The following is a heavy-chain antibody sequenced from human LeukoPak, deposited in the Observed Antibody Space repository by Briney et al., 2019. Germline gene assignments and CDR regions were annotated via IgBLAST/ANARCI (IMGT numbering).Heavy chain of an antibody. J-gene: IGHJ4*02. CDR1: GFTFSSYS. D-gene: IGHD3-16*01. V-gene: IGHV3-21*01. CDR3: ARELSKGNGVRGRLISHYFDY. CDR2: ISSSSSYI. Sequence: AGGSLRLSCAASGFTFSSYSMNWVRQAPGKGLEWVSSISSSSSYIYYADSVKGRFTIPRDNAKNSLYLQMNSLRAEDTAVYYCARELSKGNGVRGRLISHYFDYWGQGTLVTVSS.